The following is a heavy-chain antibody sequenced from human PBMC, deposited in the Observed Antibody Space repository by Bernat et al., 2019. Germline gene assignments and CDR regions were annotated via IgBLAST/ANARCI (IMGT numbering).Heavy chain of an antibody. CDR3: AREGGVAAGTK. V-gene: IGHV4-34*01. J-gene: IGHJ4*02. CDR2: INHSGST. Sequence: QVQLQQWGAGLLKPSETLSLTCAVYGGSFSGYYWSWIRQPPGKGLEWIGEINHSGSTNYNPSLKSRVTISVDTSKNQFSLKPSSVTAADTAVYYCAREGGVAAGTKWGQGTLVTVSS. D-gene: IGHD6-13*01. CDR1: GGSFSGYY.